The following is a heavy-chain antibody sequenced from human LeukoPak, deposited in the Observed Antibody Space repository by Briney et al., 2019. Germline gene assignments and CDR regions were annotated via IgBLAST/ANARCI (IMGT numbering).Heavy chain of an antibody. CDR3: ARAGYLGELFPCHY. Sequence: SVKVSCKASGGTFSSYAISWVRQAPGQGLEWMGGIIPIFGTANYAQKFQGRVTITADKSTGTAYMELSSLRSEDTAVYYCARAGYLGELFPCHYWGQGTLVTVSS. CDR2: IIPIFGTA. J-gene: IGHJ4*02. D-gene: IGHD3-10*01. CDR1: GGTFSSYA. V-gene: IGHV1-69*06.